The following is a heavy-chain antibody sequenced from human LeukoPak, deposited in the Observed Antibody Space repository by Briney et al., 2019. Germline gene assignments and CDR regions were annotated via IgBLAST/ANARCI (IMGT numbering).Heavy chain of an antibody. CDR3: AMQLVFGWFDP. CDR1: GFTFSSYA. Sequence: GGSLRLSCAASGFTFSSYAISWVRQAPGQGLEWMGGIIPIFGTANYAQRFQGRVTITADKSTSTAYMELSSLRSEDTAVYYCAMQLVFGWFDPWGQGTLVTVSS. CDR2: IIPIFGTA. V-gene: IGHV1-69*06. D-gene: IGHD6-6*01. J-gene: IGHJ5*02.